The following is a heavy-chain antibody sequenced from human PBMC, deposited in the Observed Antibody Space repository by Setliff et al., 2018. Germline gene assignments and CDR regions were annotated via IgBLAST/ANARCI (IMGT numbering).Heavy chain of an antibody. Sequence: GASVTVSCKASGYTFTSYDINWVRQATGQGLEWMGWMNPNSGNTGYAQKFQGRVTLTRNTYISTAYLELSNLRSEDTAVYYCSRGRRGDYDFWSGYSNWFDPWGQGTLVTVSS. CDR1: GYTFTSYD. CDR3: SRGRRGDYDFWSGYSNWFDP. J-gene: IGHJ5*02. D-gene: IGHD3-3*01. CDR2: MNPNSGNT. V-gene: IGHV1-8*03.